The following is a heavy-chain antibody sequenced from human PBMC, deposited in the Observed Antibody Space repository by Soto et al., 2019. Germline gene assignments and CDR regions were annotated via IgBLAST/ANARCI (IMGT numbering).Heavy chain of an antibody. J-gene: IGHJ4*02. CDR1: GYTLTELS. CDR2: FDPEDGET. Sequence: ASVKVSCKVSGYTLTELSMHWVRQAPGKGLEWMGGFDPEDGETIYAQKFQGRVTMTEDTSTDTAYMELSSLRSEDTAVYYCETVITMVRGRDLNNYYFDYWGQGTLVTVSS. D-gene: IGHD3-10*01. CDR3: ETVITMVRGRDLNNYYFDY. V-gene: IGHV1-24*01.